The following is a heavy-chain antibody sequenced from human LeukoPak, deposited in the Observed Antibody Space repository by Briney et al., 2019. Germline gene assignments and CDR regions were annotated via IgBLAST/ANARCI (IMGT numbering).Heavy chain of an antibody. Sequence: PSETLSLTCAVSGGSISSGGYSWSWIRQPPGRGLEWIGYIYHSGSTYYNPSLKSRVTISVDRSKNQFSLKLSSVTAADTAVYDCAREFKLSFDPWGQGTLVTVSS. CDR2: IYHSGST. CDR3: AREFKLSFDP. D-gene: IGHD3-16*02. V-gene: IGHV4-30-2*01. J-gene: IGHJ5*02. CDR1: GGSISSGGYS.